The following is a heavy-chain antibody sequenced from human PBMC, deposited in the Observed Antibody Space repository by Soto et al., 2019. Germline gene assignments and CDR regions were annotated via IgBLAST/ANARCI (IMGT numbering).Heavy chain of an antibody. CDR3: ARDQHRYDFWSGYYTTGYYYYYMDV. CDR2: IKQDGSEK. J-gene: IGHJ6*03. Sequence: GGSLRLSCAASGFTFSSYWMSWVRQAPGKGLEWVANIKQDGSEKYYVDSVKGRFTISRDNAKNSLYLQMNSLRAEDTAVYYCARDQHRYDFWSGYYTTGYYYYYMDVWGKGTTVTVSS. CDR1: GFTFSSYW. D-gene: IGHD3-3*01. V-gene: IGHV3-7*01.